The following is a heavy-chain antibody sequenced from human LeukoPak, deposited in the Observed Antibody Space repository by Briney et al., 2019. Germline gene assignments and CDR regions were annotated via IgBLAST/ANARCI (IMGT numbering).Heavy chain of an antibody. J-gene: IGHJ4*02. Sequence: SETLSLTCTVSGGSISSYYWSWIRQPPGKGLEWIGYIYYSGSTNYNPSLKSRVTISVDTSKNQFSLKLGSVTAADTAVYYCATSPESIAARLWGQGTLVTVSS. V-gene: IGHV4-59*01. D-gene: IGHD6-6*01. CDR2: IYYSGST. CDR1: GGSISSYY. CDR3: ATSPESIAARL.